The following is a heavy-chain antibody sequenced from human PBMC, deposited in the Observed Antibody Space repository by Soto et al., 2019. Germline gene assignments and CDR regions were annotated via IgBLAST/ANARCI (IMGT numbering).Heavy chain of an antibody. Sequence: ASVKVSCKASGYTFTSYGISWVRQAPGQGLEWMGWISAYNGNTNYAQKLQGRVTMTTDTSTSTAYMELRSLRSDDTAVYYCARSHYDSSGYYGSGAFDIWGQGTMVTVSS. V-gene: IGHV1-18*01. CDR2: ISAYNGNT. D-gene: IGHD3-22*01. J-gene: IGHJ3*02. CDR3: ARSHYDSSGYYGSGAFDI. CDR1: GYTFTSYG.